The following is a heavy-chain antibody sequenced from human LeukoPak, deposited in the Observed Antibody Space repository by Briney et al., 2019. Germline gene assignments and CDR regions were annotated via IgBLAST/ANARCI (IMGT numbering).Heavy chain of an antibody. CDR3: ARNQRRLDY. V-gene: IGHV3-7*01. CDR2: IKQDGSGK. Sequence: PGGSLRLSCAASGFTFSSYGMHWVRQAPGKGLELVANIKQDGSGKYYVDSVKGRFTISRDNAKNSLYLQMNSLRAEDTAVYYCARNQRRLDYWGQGTLVTVSS. CDR1: GFTFSSYG. J-gene: IGHJ4*02. D-gene: IGHD1-14*01.